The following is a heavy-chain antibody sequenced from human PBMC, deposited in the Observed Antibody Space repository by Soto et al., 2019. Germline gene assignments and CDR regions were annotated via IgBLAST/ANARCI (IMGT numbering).Heavy chain of an antibody. CDR3: TTSPLYARWRYYGMDV. J-gene: IGHJ6*02. V-gene: IGHV3-15*01. D-gene: IGHD4-17*01. CDR2: IKSKTDGGTT. CDR1: GFTFSSAW. Sequence: EVQLVESGGGLVKPGGSLRLSCAASGFTFSSAWMSWVRQAPGKGLEWVGRIKSKTDGGTTDYAAPVKGRFTISRDDSKNTLYLQMNSLKTEDTAVYYCTTSPLYARWRYYGMDVWGQGTTVTVSS.